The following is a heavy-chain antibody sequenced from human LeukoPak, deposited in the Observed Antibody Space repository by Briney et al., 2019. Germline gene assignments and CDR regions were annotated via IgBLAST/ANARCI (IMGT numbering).Heavy chain of an antibody. CDR2: IYSGGST. D-gene: IGHD6-19*01. CDR1: GFTVSSNY. Sequence: GGSLRLSCAASGFTVSSNYMSWVRQAPGKGLEWVSVIYSGGSTYYADSVKGRFTISRDNSKNTLYLQMNSLRAEDTAVYYCAKVPWGIAVAGYVDYWGQGTLVTVSS. J-gene: IGHJ4*02. CDR3: AKVPWGIAVAGYVDY. V-gene: IGHV3-66*01.